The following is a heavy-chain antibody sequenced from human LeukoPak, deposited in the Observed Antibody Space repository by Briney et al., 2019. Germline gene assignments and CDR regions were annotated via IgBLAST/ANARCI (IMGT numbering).Heavy chain of an antibody. D-gene: IGHD2-15*01. V-gene: IGHV1-69*13. CDR1: GYTFTSYY. J-gene: IGHJ5*02. CDR2: IIPIFGTA. Sequence: SVKASCKASGYTFTSYYMHWVRQAPGQGLEWMGGIIPIFGTANYAQKFQGRVTITADESTSTAYMELSSLRSEDTAVYYCARSQIVDAQRFDHWGQGTLVTVSS. CDR3: ARSQIVDAQRFDH.